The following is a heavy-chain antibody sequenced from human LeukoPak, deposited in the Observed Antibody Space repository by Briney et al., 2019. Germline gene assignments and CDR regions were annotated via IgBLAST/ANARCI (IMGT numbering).Heavy chain of an antibody. CDR1: GFTFSRYG. J-gene: IGHJ4*02. CDR2: IWYDGSNK. V-gene: IGHV3-33*06. Sequence: GGSLRLSCAASGFTFSRYGMHGVRQAPGKGLEWVAVIWYDGSNKYYADSVKGRFTISRDNSKNTLYLQMNSLRAEDTAVYYCAKDHPGYFDYWGQGTLDTVSS. CDR3: AKDHPGYFDY.